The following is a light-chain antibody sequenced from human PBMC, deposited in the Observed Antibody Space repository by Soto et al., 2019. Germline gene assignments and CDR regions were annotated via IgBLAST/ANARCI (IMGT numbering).Light chain of an antibody. CDR2: DAS. J-gene: IGKJ5*01. Sequence: EIVLTQSPATLPLSPGERATLSCRASQSVSSYLAWYQQKPGQAPRLLIYDASNRPAGIPARFSGSGSGTDFTLTISGVAAEDLAVYYWQQRSNWPTFGQGTRLEIK. V-gene: IGKV3-11*01. CDR1: QSVSSY. CDR3: QQRSNWPT.